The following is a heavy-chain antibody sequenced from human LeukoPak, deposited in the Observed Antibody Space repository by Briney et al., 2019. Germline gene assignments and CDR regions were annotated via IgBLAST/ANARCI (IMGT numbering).Heavy chain of an antibody. J-gene: IGHJ4*02. V-gene: IGHV1-46*01. CDR2: INPSGGSA. CDR3: ARMTTVTTGLDY. Sequence: ASVKVSCKASGYSFTSYFIHWVRQAPGQGLEWMGIINPSGGSASYAQKFQGRVTMTRDMSTSTVYMELSSLRSEDTAVYYCARMTTVTTGLDYWGQGTLVTVSS. CDR1: GYSFTSYF. D-gene: IGHD4-17*01.